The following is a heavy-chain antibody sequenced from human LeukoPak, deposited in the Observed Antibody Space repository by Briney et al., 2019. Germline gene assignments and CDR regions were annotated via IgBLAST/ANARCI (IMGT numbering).Heavy chain of an antibody. CDR2: INDDATTT. J-gene: IGHJ3*01. Sequence: GGSLRLSCAASGFSISSYWMHWVRQAPGEGLLWVSRINDDATTTTYADSVKGRFTISRDYAKNTLYLQMNSLRAEDTAVYYCTRDFIVGADTVALDVWGQGTMVTVSS. D-gene: IGHD1-26*01. V-gene: IGHV3-74*01. CDR1: GFSISSYW. CDR3: TRDFIVGADTVALDV.